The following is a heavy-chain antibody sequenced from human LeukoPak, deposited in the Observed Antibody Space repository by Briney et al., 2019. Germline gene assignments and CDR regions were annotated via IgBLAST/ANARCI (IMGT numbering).Heavy chain of an antibody. D-gene: IGHD6-19*01. CDR1: GFTFSSYG. Sequence: GGSLRPSCAASGFTFSSYGMYWVRQAPSNGLGWVVVISYDGSNEYYADSVEGRFTLSRNNSKNTLYLQMNSLRAEDTAVYNCAKDGISGWPRGYFDYWGQGTLVTVSS. V-gene: IGHV3-30*18. CDR2: ISYDGSNE. CDR3: AKDGISGWPRGYFDY. J-gene: IGHJ4*02.